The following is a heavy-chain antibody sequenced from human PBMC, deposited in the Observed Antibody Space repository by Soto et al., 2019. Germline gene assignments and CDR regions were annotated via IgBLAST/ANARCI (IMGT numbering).Heavy chain of an antibody. J-gene: IGHJ4*02. Sequence: QVQLVQSGPEIKKPGSSVKVSCKDSGGTSRNYVISWVRQAPGQGLEWMGGIIPIFGTPTYAQKFQGRVKITADDSTSTPYMELSSLTSKDTAVYYCARDNNSSYNYDSTNCGDFDFWGLGTLVTVSS. CDR1: GGTSRNYV. V-gene: IGHV1-69*12. CDR3: ARDNNSSYNYDSTNCGDFDF. D-gene: IGHD3-22*01. CDR2: IIPIFGTP.